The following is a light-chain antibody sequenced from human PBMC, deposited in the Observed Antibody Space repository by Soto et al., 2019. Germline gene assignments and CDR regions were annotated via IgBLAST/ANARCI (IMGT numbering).Light chain of an antibody. CDR3: SSYTSSSTPYV. CDR1: SSDVGGYNY. V-gene: IGLV2-14*01. CDR2: DVS. J-gene: IGLJ1*01. Sequence: QSALTQPASVSGSPGQSITISCTGTSSDVGGYNYVSWYQQHPGKAPKLMIYDVSNRPSGVSNGFSGSKFGNTASLTISGLQAEDEADFYCSSYTSSSTPYVFGTGTKLTVL.